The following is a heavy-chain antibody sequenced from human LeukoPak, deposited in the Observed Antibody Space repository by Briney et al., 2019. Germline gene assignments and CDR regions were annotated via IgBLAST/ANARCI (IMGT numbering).Heavy chain of an antibody. CDR2: IKPSGST. CDR1: GYTFTSDH. D-gene: IGHD1-26*01. Sequence: PGASVKVSCTASGYTFTSDHIHWVRQAPGQGLEWMGIIKPSGSTSYARKFQGRVTMTRDTSTSTVYMEVSSLSSEDTALYYCARVRSGTYSFDYWGQGTLVTVSS. CDR3: ARVRSGTYSFDY. V-gene: IGHV1-46*01. J-gene: IGHJ4*02.